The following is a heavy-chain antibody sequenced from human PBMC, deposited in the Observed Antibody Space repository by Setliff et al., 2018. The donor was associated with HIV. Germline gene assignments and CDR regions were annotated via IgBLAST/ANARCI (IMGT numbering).Heavy chain of an antibody. V-gene: IGHV4-61*01. CDR2: IYYSGST. CDR3: ARGPSGRAPAPARAPHYYGLDL. CDR1: GGSVSSGSYY. J-gene: IGHJ6*01. D-gene: IGHD2-2*01. Sequence: SETLSLTCTVSGGSVSSGSYYWSWIRQPPGKGLEWIGYIYYSGSTNYNPSLKSRVTISVDTSKNQFSLRLISVTAADTAVYYCARGPSGRAPAPARAPHYYGLDLWGPGTTVTVSS.